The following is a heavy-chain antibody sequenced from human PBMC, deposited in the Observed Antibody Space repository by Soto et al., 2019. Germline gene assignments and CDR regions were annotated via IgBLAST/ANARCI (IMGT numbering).Heavy chain of an antibody. D-gene: IGHD7-27*01. CDR3: ARDAGDGTLDF. Sequence: QVHLVQSGAEVRKPGASVKVSCKASGYTFSSYAMHWVRQAPGQRLEWMGWINAGYGNTKSSQKFQDRVTISRDTSASTAYIELTRLRSEDTAVYYCARDAGDGTLDFWGQGTLVTVSS. CDR1: GYTFSSYA. J-gene: IGHJ4*02. V-gene: IGHV1-3*01. CDR2: INAGYGNT.